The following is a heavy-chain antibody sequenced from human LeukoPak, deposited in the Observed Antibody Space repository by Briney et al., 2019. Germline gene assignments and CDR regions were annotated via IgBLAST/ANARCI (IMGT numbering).Heavy chain of an antibody. CDR2: INHSGST. CDR3: ARAGGYCSGGSCYYWYFDY. V-gene: IGHV4-34*01. D-gene: IGHD2-15*01. CDR1: GGSFSGYY. J-gene: IGHJ4*02. Sequence: SETLSLTCAVYGGSFSGYYWSWIRQPPGKGLEWIAEINHSGSTNYNPSLKSRVTISVDTSKNQFSLKLSSVTAADTAVYYCARAGGYCSGGSCYYWYFDYWGQGTLVTVSS.